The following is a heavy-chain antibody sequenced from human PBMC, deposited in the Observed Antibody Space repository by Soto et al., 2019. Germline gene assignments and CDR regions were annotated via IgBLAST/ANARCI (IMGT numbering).Heavy chain of an antibody. J-gene: IGHJ6*02. V-gene: IGHV1-3*01. CDR2: INAGNGKT. CDR1: GYTFTSYA. CDR3: AGELERSSWMTTYYFYGMDV. D-gene: IGHD6-13*01. Sequence: QVPLVQSGAEVKKPGASVKVSCKASGYTFTSYAMHWVRQAPGQRIEWMVWINAGNGKTKYSQKFQGRVTITMDTSASTAYIELSSMRSEATAVYDCAGELERSSWMTTYYFYGMDVWGQGTTVTVYS.